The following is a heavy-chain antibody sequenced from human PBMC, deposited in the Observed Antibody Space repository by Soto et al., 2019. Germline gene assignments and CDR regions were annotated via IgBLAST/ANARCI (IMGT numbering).Heavy chain of an antibody. CDR3: ARGPPNSI. V-gene: IGHV4-30-2*01. D-gene: IGHD3-22*01. Sequence: PSETLSLTCAVSGGSIRRGGYSWSWIRQPPGKGLEWIGYIYHSGSTYYNPSLKSRVTISVDRSKNQFSLKLSSVTAADTAVYYCARGPPNSIWGQGTLVTVSS. J-gene: IGHJ4*02. CDR1: GGSIRRGGYS. CDR2: IYHSGST.